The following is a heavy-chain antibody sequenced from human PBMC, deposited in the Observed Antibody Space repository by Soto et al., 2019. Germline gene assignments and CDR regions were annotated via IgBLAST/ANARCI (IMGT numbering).Heavy chain of an antibody. J-gene: IGHJ4*02. CDR2: IIPIFGTA. CDR3: AILQGKDIVVVPSTPVDY. CDR1: GGTFSSYA. Sequence: QVQLVQSGAEVKKPGSSVKVSCKASGGTFSSYAISWVRQAPGQGHEWMGGIIPIFGTANYAQKFQGRVTITADESTSTAYMELSSLRSEDTAVYYCAILQGKDIVVVPSTPVDYWGQGTLVTVSS. D-gene: IGHD2-2*01. V-gene: IGHV1-69*01.